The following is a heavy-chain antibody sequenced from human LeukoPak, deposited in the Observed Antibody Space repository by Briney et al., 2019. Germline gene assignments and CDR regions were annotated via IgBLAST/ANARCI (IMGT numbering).Heavy chain of an antibody. V-gene: IGHV4-59*11. CDR3: ARDLVTVTKGFDI. D-gene: IGHD4-17*01. CDR2: ISYIGST. CDR1: ADSFSSHY. J-gene: IGHJ3*02. Sequence: SETLSLTCAVSADSFSSHYWTWIRQAPGKGLEWIGYISYIGSTNYNPSLKSRVTISIDTSKNLFSLKLSFVTAADTAVYYCARDLVTVTKGFDIWGQGTMVSVSS.